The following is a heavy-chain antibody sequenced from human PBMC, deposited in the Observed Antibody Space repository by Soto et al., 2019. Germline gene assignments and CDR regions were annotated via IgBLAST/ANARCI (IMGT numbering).Heavy chain of an antibody. CDR1: GYTFTNSG. J-gene: IGHJ6*03. D-gene: IGHD3-10*01. CDR2: ISAYNGNT. V-gene: IGHV1-18*01. CDR3: ARDRVTMVRGPYGHYYMDV. Sequence: ASVKVSCKASGYTFTNSGISWGRQAPGQRLEWMGWISAYNGNTNYAQKLQGRVTMTTDTSTSTAYMELRSLRSDDTAVYYCARDRVTMVRGPYGHYYMDVWGKGTTVTVSS.